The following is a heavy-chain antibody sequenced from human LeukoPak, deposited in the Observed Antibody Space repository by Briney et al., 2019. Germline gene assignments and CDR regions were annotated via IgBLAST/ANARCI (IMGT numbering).Heavy chain of an antibody. CDR2: ISAYNGNT. V-gene: IGHV1-18*04. D-gene: IGHD3-10*01. Sequence: AASVTVSCKASGYTFTSYGISWVRQAPGQGLEWMGWISAYNGNTNYAQKLQGRVTMTTDTSTSTAYMELRSLRSDDTAVYYCARVMGLRYYYYGMDVWGKGTTVTVSS. J-gene: IGHJ6*04. CDR1: GYTFTSYG. CDR3: ARVMGLRYYYYGMDV.